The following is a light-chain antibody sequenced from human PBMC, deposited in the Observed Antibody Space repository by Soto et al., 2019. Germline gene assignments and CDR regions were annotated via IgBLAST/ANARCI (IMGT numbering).Light chain of an antibody. CDR3: QQYGSSPPIN. CDR2: GAS. Sequence: EIVLTPSPGTLSLSPGEISTLSCRASQTIGSSYFAWYQQKPGQAPRLLISGASSRATGIPDRFSGSGSGTDFTLTIRRLEPEDFAVYFCQQYGSSPPINFGTGNKVDIK. CDR1: QTIGSSY. J-gene: IGKJ3*01. V-gene: IGKV3-20*01.